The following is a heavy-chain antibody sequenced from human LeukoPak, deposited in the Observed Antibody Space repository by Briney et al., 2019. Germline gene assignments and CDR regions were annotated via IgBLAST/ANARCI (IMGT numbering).Heavy chain of an antibody. Sequence: PGGSLRLSCAAPGFTFSSYEMNWVRQAPGKGLEWVSYISSSGSTIYYADSVKGRFTISRDNAKNSLYLQMNSLRAEDTAVYYCARGGYSYGLFDYWGQGTLVTVSS. D-gene: IGHD5-18*01. J-gene: IGHJ4*02. CDR1: GFTFSSYE. V-gene: IGHV3-48*03. CDR3: ARGGYSYGLFDY. CDR2: ISSSGSTI.